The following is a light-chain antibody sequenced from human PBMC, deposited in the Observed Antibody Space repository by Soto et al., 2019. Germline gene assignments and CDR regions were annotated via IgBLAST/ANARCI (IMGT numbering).Light chain of an antibody. V-gene: IGLV2-8*01. J-gene: IGLJ1*01. CDR1: SSDVGGYNN. CDR3: SSYAGSTKGV. CDR2: EVS. Sequence: QSVLTQPPSASGSPGQSVTISCTGTSSDVGGYNNASWYQQHPGKAPKLMIYEVSRRPSGVPDRFSGSKSGNTASLTVSGLQAEDEADYYCSSYAGSTKGVFGTGTKVTVL.